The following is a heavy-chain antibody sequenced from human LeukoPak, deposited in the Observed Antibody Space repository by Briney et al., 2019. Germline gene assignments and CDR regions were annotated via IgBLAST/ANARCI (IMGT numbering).Heavy chain of an antibody. Sequence: PSETLSPTCTVSGGSMSSHYWTWIRQPPGKGLEWIGNVYYSGSTDYNPSLKSRVTISVDTSKNQFSLKLNSVTAADTAVYYCARGGWTQDSWGQGTLVTVSS. CDR2: VYYSGST. V-gene: IGHV4-59*11. D-gene: IGHD6-19*01. J-gene: IGHJ4*02. CDR1: GGSMSSHY. CDR3: ARGGWTQDS.